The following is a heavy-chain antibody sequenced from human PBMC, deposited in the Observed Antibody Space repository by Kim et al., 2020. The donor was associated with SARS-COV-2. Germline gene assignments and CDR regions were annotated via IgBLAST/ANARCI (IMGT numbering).Heavy chain of an antibody. Sequence: GGSLRLSCAASGFTFSSYSMNWVRQAPGKGLEWVSSISSSSSYIYYADSVKGRFTISRDNAKNSLYLQMNSLRAEDTAVYYCARGSVGTRGYDSITTLYYGMDVWGQGTTVTVSS. J-gene: IGHJ6*02. V-gene: IGHV3-21*01. CDR1: GFTFSSYS. CDR2: ISSSSSYI. D-gene: IGHD3-22*01. CDR3: ARGSVGTRGYDSITTLYYGMDV.